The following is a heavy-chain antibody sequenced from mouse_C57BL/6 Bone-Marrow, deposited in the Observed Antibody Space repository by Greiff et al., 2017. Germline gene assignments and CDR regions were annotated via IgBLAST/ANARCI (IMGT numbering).Heavy chain of an antibody. Sequence: QVQLQQPGAELVKPGASVKLSCKASGYTFTSYWMQWVKQRPGQGLEWIGEIDPSDSYTNYNQKFKGKATLTVDTSSSTAYMQLSSLTSEDSAVYYCAREPLLRGMDYWGQGTSVTVSS. CDR2: IDPSDSYT. CDR3: AREPLLRGMDY. V-gene: IGHV1-50*01. J-gene: IGHJ4*01. D-gene: IGHD1-2*01. CDR1: GYTFTSYW.